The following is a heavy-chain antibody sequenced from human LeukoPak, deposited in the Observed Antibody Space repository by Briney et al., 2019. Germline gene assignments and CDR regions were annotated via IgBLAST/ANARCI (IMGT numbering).Heavy chain of an antibody. CDR2: ISGSGSIT. Sequence: GGSLRLSCAASGFTFSSYAMNWVRQAPGKGLEWVSVISGSGSITHYADSVKGRFTISRDNSKNTLHLQMNRLRDEDTAVYYCAKDRFSVLTSTVDFWGQGTLVTVSS. CDR1: GFTFSSYA. D-gene: IGHD3-9*01. V-gene: IGHV3-23*01. CDR3: AKDRFSVLTSTVDF. J-gene: IGHJ4*02.